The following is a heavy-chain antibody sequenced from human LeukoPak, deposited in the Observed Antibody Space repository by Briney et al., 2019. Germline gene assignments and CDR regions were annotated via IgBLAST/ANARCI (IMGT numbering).Heavy chain of an antibody. V-gene: IGHV3-21*04. CDR1: XXTXXXXS. D-gene: IGHD2-15*01. CDR3: AGVVVVAATPGWPFDI. Sequence: XAXXXXTXXXXSMXWXXXXXXXGLXXVSXXSSSSSYIYYADSVKGRFTISRDNAKNSLYLQMNGLRAEDTAVYYCAGVVVVAATPGWPFDIWGQGTMVTVSS. CDR2: XSSSSSYI. J-gene: IGHJ3*02.